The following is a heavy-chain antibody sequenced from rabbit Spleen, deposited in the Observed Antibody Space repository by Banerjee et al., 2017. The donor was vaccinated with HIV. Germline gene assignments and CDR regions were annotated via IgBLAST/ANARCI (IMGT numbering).Heavy chain of an antibody. J-gene: IGHJ4*01. CDR3: ARDPYSYDDYGDYPFNL. Sequence: QEQLVESGGGLVQPGGSLKLSCKASGFDFSHYGVSWVRQAPGKGLEWIGIIYAAKGSTDYASWVNGRFTISSDNAQSTLYLQLNSLTVADTATYFCARDPYSYDDYGDYPFNLWGQGTLVTVS. CDR2: IYAAKGST. CDR1: GFDFSHYG. V-gene: IGHV1S47*01. D-gene: IGHD2-1*01.